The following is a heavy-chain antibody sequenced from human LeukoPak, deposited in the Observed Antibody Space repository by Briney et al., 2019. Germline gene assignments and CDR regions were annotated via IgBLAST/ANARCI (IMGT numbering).Heavy chain of an antibody. CDR2: IYPGDSDT. V-gene: IGHV5-51*01. D-gene: IGHD6-13*01. CDR3: ARQPAAAGRIDY. CDR1: GYIFTSYW. J-gene: IGHJ4*02. Sequence: GESLKLSCKLSGYIFTSYWIGWVRQMPGKGLEWMGIIYPGDSDTRYSPSFQGQVTISADKSISTAYLQWSSLKASDTAMYYCARQPAAAGRIDYWGQGTLVTVSS.